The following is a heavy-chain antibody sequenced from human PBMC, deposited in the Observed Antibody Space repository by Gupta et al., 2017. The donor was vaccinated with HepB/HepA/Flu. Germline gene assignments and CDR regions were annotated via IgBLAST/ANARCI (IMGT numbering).Heavy chain of an antibody. CDR3: ARRVGSYRDY. D-gene: IGHD1-26*01. CDR1: GGPISSSSYY. J-gene: IGHJ4*02. Sequence: QLQLQESGPGLVKPSETLSLTCTVSGGPISSSSYYWGWIRQPPGKGLEWIGSIYYSGSTYYNPSLKSRVTISVDTSKNQFSLKLSSVTAADTAVYYCARRVGSYRDYWGQGTLVTVSS. V-gene: IGHV4-39*01. CDR2: IYYSGST.